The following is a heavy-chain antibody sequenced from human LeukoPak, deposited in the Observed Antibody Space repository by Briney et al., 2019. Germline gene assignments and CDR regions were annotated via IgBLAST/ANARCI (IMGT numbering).Heavy chain of an antibody. CDR3: AKATQSGIVGAINFDF. Sequence: TGRSLRLSCAASGFTFDDYAMHWVRQVPGKGLEWVSGISWNSGSIRYADSVKGRFTISRDNAKNSLYLQMNSLRAEDMALYYCAKATQSGIVGAINFDFWGQGTLVTVSS. J-gene: IGHJ4*02. CDR2: ISWNSGSI. V-gene: IGHV3-9*03. D-gene: IGHD1-26*01. CDR1: GFTFDDYA.